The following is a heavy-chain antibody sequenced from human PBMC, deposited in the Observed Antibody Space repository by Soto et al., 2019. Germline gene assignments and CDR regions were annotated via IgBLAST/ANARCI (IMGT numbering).Heavy chain of an antibody. Sequence: QVQLQESGPGLVKPSETLSLTCTVSGGSVSSGSYYWSWIRQPPGKGLEWIGYIYYSGRTNYNPSLVSRFDETVDTSKNHFPLKRSSVTAADTAVYCCARAGAEAGQYYFDYWGQGALVTVSS. D-gene: IGHD6-13*01. CDR2: IYYSGRT. CDR3: ARAGAEAGQYYFDY. CDR1: GGSVSSGSYY. J-gene: IGHJ4*02. V-gene: IGHV4-61*01.